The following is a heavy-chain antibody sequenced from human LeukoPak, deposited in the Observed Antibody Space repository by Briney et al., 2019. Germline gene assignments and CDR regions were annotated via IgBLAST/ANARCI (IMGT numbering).Heavy chain of an antibody. CDR1: GFTFSSYE. J-gene: IGHJ3*02. CDR2: ISSSGSTI. V-gene: IGHV3-48*03. Sequence: PGGSLRLSCAASGFTFSSYEMNWVRQAPGKGLEWVSYISSSGSTIYYADSVKGRFTISRDNAKNSLYLQMNSLRVEDTAVYYCAREGYDSSGNDAFDIWGQGTMVTVSS. D-gene: IGHD3-22*01. CDR3: AREGYDSSGNDAFDI.